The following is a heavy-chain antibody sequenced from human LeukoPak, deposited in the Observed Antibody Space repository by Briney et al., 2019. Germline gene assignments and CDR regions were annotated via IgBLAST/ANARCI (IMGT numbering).Heavy chain of an antibody. Sequence: GGSLRLSCAASGFTFSSYAMSWVRQAPGKGLEWVSAISGSGGSTYYADSVKGRFTISRDNSKNTLYLRMNSLRAEDTAVYYCAKARYYYDSSGYSGLDYWGQGTLVTVSS. CDR1: GFTFSSYA. V-gene: IGHV3-23*01. CDR3: AKARYYYDSSGYSGLDY. CDR2: ISGSGGST. J-gene: IGHJ4*02. D-gene: IGHD3-22*01.